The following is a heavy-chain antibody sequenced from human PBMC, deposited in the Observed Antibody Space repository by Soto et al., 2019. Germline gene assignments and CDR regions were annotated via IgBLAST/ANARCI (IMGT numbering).Heavy chain of an antibody. Sequence: QVQLVESGGGVVQPGRSLRLSCAASGFTFSSYGMHWVRQAPGKGLEWVAVIWYDGSNKYYADSVKGRFTISRDNSKNTLYLKMNSLRAEDTAVYYCARDEGLGVNYYSYGMDVWGQGTTVTVSS. J-gene: IGHJ6*02. CDR2: IWYDGSNK. V-gene: IGHV3-33*01. D-gene: IGHD3-10*01. CDR1: GFTFSSYG. CDR3: ARDEGLGVNYYSYGMDV.